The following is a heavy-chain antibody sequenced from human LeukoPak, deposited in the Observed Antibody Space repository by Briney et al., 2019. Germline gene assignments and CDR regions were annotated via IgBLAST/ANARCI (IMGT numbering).Heavy chain of an antibody. J-gene: IGHJ4*02. V-gene: IGHV4-34*01. CDR1: GGSISSYY. D-gene: IGHD3-10*01. CDR3: ARSQWFGESV. CDR2: INHSGST. Sequence: SETLSLTCTVSGGSISSYYWSWIRQPPGKGLEWIGEINHSGSTNYNPSLKSRVTISVDTSKNQFSLKLSSVTAADTAVYYCARSQWFGESVWGQGTLVTVSS.